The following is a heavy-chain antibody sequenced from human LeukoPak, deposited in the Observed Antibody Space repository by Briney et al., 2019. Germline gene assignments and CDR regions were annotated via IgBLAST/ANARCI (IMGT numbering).Heavy chain of an antibody. V-gene: IGHV1-8*03. D-gene: IGHD6-6*01. Sequence: ASVKVSCKASGYTFTSYDINWVRQATGQGLEWMGWMNPNSGNTGYAQKFQGRVTITMNTSISTAYMELSSLRSEDTAVYYCARGTGGSSSAEFDYWGQGTLVTVSS. CDR2: MNPNSGNT. CDR1: GYTFTSYD. CDR3: ARGTGGSSSAEFDY. J-gene: IGHJ4*02.